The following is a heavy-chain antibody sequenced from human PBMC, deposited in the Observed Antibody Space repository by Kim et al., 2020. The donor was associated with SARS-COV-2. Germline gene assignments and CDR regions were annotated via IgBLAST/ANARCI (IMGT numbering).Heavy chain of an antibody. V-gene: IGHV4-39*01. CDR3: ARQGYCGGDCYLDL. Sequence: TPSLKRRVTISGATSKNQFSLELSSVTAADTAVYYCARQGYCGGDCYLDLWGRGTLVTVSS. J-gene: IGHJ2*01. D-gene: IGHD2-21*01.